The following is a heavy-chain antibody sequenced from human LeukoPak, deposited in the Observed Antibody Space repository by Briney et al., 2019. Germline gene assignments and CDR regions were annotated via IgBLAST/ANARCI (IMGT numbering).Heavy chain of an antibody. Sequence: PSETPSLTCTVSGGSISSYYWSWIRQPPGKGLEWIGYIYYSGSTNYNPSLKSRVTISVDTSKNRFSLKLSSVTAADTAVYYCARAQDIVVVGENWFDPWGQGTLVTVSS. CDR1: GGSISSYY. J-gene: IGHJ5*02. CDR2: IYYSGST. D-gene: IGHD2-15*01. V-gene: IGHV4-59*01. CDR3: ARAQDIVVVGENWFDP.